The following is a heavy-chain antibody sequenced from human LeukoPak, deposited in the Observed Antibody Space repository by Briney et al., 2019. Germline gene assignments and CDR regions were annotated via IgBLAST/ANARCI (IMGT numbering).Heavy chain of an antibody. CDR2: IYYSGST. D-gene: IGHD2-15*01. CDR1: GGSIYSYY. J-gene: IGHJ4*02. Sequence: PSGTLSLTCTVSGGSIYSYYWSWIRQPPGKGLEWIGSIYYSGSTYYNPSLKSRVTISVDTSKNQFSLKLSSVTAADTAVYFCASLYCSGGICYSGLGSADYWGQGTLVTVSS. V-gene: IGHV4-39*01. CDR3: ASLYCSGGICYSGLGSADY.